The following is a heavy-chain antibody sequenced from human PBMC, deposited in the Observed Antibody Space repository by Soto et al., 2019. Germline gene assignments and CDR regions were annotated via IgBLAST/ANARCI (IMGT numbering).Heavy chain of an antibody. CDR1: GGSISSYY. CDR3: AGSASRYYYDSSGYFDY. Sequence: QVQLQESGPGLVKPSETLSLTCTVSGGSISSYYWSWIRQPPGKGLEWIGYIYYSGSTNYNPSLNXRVTVSXXTSKHQFALKLSSVTAADTAVYYCAGSASRYYYDSSGYFDYWGQGTLVTVSS. CDR2: IYYSGST. J-gene: IGHJ4*02. D-gene: IGHD3-22*01. V-gene: IGHV4-59*01.